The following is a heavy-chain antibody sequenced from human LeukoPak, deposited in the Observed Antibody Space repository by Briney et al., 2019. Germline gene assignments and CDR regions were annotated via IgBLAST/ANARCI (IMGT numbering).Heavy chain of an antibody. D-gene: IGHD6-13*01. J-gene: IGHJ5*02. CDR1: GGSISSSSYY. CDR2: IYYSGST. V-gene: IGHV4-39*07. CDR3: ARRRGKNYSSSWRNWFDP. Sequence: KSSETLSLTCTVSGGSISSSSYYWGWIRQPPGKGLEWIGSIYYSGSTYYNPSLKSRVTISVDTSKNQFSLKLSSVTAADTAVYYCARRRGKNYSSSWRNWFDPWGQGTLVTVSS.